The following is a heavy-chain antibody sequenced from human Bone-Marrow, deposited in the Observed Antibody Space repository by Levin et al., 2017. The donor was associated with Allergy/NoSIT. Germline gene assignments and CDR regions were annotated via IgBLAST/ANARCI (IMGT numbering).Heavy chain of an antibody. J-gene: IGHJ5*01. Sequence: GESLKISCAASGFTFSNTWMSWVRQAPGKGLEWIARLRSKFDGGTTDYAAPVKGRFTISRDDSKNSLYLQMNSLESEDTGIYYCTTGNNFSWMDPWGQGTPVIVSS. CDR3: TTGNNFSWMDP. D-gene: IGHD1-20*01. CDR2: LRSKFDGGTT. V-gene: IGHV3-15*01. CDR1: GFTFSNTW.